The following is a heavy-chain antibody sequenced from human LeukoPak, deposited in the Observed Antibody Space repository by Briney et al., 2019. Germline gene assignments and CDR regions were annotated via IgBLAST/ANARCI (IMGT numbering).Heavy chain of an antibody. J-gene: IGHJ5*02. CDR1: GFAFSNCG. CDR2: ISGSDGST. D-gene: IGHD5-24*01. CDR3: AKGGDGYIALSLS. Sequence: GGSLRLSCAASGFAFSNCGMSWVRQAPGKGLEWVSGISGSDGSTYYADSVKGRFTISRDNSKNTLYLQMNSLRAEDTAVYYCAKGGDGYIALSLSWGQGTLVTVSS. V-gene: IGHV3-23*01.